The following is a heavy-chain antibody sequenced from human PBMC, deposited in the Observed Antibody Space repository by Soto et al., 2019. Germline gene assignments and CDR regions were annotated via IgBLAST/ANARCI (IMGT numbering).Heavy chain of an antibody. CDR2: ITYDGSNK. J-gene: IGHJ4*02. CDR1: GFNFDNYG. CDR3: AKDRVGGTFYTPLGF. V-gene: IGHV3-30*18. D-gene: IGHD1-7*01. Sequence: GGSLILSCQASGFNFDNYGMHWVRQAPGKGLEWVAVITYDGSNKYYADSGKGRFTISRDNSKNTLSLHLNTLKPEDTAVYHCAKDRVGGTFYTPLGFWGQGTLVTVSS.